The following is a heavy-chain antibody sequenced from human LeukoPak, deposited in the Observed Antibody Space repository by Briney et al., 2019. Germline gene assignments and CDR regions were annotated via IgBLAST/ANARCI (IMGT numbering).Heavy chain of an antibody. V-gene: IGHV3-23*01. CDR1: GFTFRGYA. CDR2: ISGSGDST. Sequence: GGSLRLSCAASGFTFRGYAMGWVRQAPGKGLEWVSAISGSGDSTYYADSVKGRFTISRDNSKNTLYLQMNSLRAEDTAVYYCAKGRYGDYDMDVWGQGTTVTVSS. J-gene: IGHJ6*02. CDR3: AKGRYGDYDMDV. D-gene: IGHD4-17*01.